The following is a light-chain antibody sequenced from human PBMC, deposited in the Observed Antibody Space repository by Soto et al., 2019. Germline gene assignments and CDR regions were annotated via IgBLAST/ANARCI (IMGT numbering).Light chain of an antibody. V-gene: IGKV3-15*01. Sequence: EVVMTQSPVTLSVSPGERATLSCRASQNLSRNLAWYQQQPGQAPRLLIFYASTRATGIPARFSGSGSGTYFTLTISSLQSEDFAVYFCQQYDKWPHTFGQGTKLEIK. CDR3: QQYDKWPHT. CDR2: YAS. J-gene: IGKJ2*01. CDR1: QNLSRN.